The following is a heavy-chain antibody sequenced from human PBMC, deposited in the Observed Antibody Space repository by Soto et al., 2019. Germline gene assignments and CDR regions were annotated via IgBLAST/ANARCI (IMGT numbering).Heavy chain of an antibody. V-gene: IGHV4-34*01. CDR2: INHSGST. J-gene: IGHJ2*01. Sequence: SETLSLTCAVYGGSFSGYYWSWIRQPPGKGLEWIGEINHSGSTNNNPSLKSRVSISVGTSNNQFSLKLSSVTAADTAVYYCPRGRGDGYNQHWSFDLWGCGTLVTVS. CDR1: GGSFSGYY. CDR3: PRGRGDGYNQHWSFDL. D-gene: IGHD3-10*01.